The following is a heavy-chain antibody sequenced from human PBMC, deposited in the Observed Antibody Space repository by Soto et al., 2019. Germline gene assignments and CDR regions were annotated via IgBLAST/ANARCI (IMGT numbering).Heavy chain of an antibody. V-gene: IGHV3-7*01. CDR3: SRSLNS. J-gene: IGHJ4*02. CDR1: GFTFSTYW. CDR2: INQDGSEK. Sequence: GCLRLAGAASGFTFSTYWMDWVRQTPGKGLEWVANINQDGSEKNYVDSVKGRFTIYRDNAKNSLYLQMSSLTAEDSALYYCSRSLNSWGQGTLVTVYS.